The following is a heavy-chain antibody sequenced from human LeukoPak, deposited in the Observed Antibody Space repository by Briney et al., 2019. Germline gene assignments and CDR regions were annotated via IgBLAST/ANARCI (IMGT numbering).Heavy chain of an antibody. D-gene: IGHD3-10*02. V-gene: IGHV3-66*01. J-gene: IGHJ4*02. Sequence: GGSLRLSCAVSGFTVSSNYMSWVRQAPGKGLEWVSIIYSGGNTYYADSVKGRFTISRVNSKNMLYLQMNSLRAEDTAVYYCARDVNSVRFDCWGQGTLVTVSS. CDR2: IYSGGNT. CDR1: GFTVSSNY. CDR3: ARDVNSVRFDC.